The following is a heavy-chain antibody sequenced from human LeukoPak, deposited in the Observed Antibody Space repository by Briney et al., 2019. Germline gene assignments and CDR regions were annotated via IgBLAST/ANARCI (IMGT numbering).Heavy chain of an antibody. Sequence: SETLSLTCAVYGGSLSGYYLSWIRQPPGKGLEWIGEINHSGSTNYNPSLKSRVTISVDTSKNQFSLKLSSVTAADTAVYYCASVLLWFGKGYMDVWGKGTTVTVSS. D-gene: IGHD3-10*01. J-gene: IGHJ6*03. CDR2: INHSGST. CDR3: ASVLLWFGKGYMDV. V-gene: IGHV4-34*01. CDR1: GGSLSGYY.